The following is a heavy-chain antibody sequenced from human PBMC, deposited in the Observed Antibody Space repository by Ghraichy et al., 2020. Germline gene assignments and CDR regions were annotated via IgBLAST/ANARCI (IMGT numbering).Heavy chain of an antibody. CDR3: AKGGGRRGWGDYDC. V-gene: IGHV3-30*18. D-gene: IGHD6-19*01. CDR2: ISYDGTGE. J-gene: IGHJ4*02. Sequence: LSLTCAASGFTFRSYGLHWVRQAAGKGLECVAFISYDGTGEYYADSVKGRFTISRDNSKNTVYLQMNSLRVEDTALYYCAKGGGRRGWGDYDCWGQGTLVTVSS. CDR1: GFTFRSYG.